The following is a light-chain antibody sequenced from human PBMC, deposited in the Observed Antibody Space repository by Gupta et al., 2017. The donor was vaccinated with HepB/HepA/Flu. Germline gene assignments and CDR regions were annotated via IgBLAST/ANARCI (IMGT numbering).Light chain of an antibody. J-gene: IGKJ1*01. CDR3: MQTLGSHPT. CDR1: QSLLHSNGYTH. Sequence: IVMTQSPLSLPVTPGEPASISCRSSQSLLHSNGYTHLAWYLQKPGQSPQLLIYLGFNRASGVPDRFSGSGSGTDFTLEISRVEAEDVGVYYCMQTLGSHPTFGQGTKVEIK. V-gene: IGKV2-28*01. CDR2: LGF.